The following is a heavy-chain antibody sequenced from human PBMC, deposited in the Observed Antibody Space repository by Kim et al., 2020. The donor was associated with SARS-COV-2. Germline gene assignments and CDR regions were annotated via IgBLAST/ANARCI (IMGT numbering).Heavy chain of an antibody. CDR1: GYSFTNYW. V-gene: IGHV5-51*01. CDR3: ARVVNGYRGDY. J-gene: IGHJ4*02. CDR2: IHPSDSET. D-gene: IGHD5-18*01. Sequence: GESLKISCKGSGYSFTNYWIGWVRQMPGKGLEWMGLIHPSDSETRYSQSFQGQVTFSADKSITTAYMQWSSLKTSDTAIYFCARVVNGYRGDYWGQGTLVTVSS.